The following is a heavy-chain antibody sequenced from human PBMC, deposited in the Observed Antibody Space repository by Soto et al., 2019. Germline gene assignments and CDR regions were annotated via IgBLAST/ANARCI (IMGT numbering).Heavy chain of an antibody. V-gene: IGHV4-59*01. CDR1: GGSISSYY. Sequence: SETLSLTCTVSGGSISSYYWSWIRQPPGKGLEWIGYIYYSGSTNYNPSLKSRVTISVDTSKNQFSLKLSSVTAADTAVYYCASDPTMGIAAAGGWFDPWGQGTLVNVCS. D-gene: IGHD6-13*01. CDR3: ASDPTMGIAAAGGWFDP. CDR2: IYYSGST. J-gene: IGHJ5*02.